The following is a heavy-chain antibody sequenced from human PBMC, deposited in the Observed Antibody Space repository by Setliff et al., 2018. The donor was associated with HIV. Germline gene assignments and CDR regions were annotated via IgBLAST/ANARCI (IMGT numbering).Heavy chain of an antibody. D-gene: IGHD2-15*01. Sequence: LSLTCAVSGGSISSSNWWSWVRQPPGKGLEWIGEIYHSGSTNYNPSLKSRVTISVDKSKNQFSLKLSSVTAADTAVYYCARRHSDGNPLGYWYFDLWGRGTLVTVSS. V-gene: IGHV4-4*02. J-gene: IGHJ2*01. CDR2: IYHSGST. CDR3: ARRHSDGNPLGYWYFDL. CDR1: GGSISSSNW.